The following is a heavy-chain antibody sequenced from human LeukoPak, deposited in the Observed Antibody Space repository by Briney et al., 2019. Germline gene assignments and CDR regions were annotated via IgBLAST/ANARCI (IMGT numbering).Heavy chain of an antibody. CDR3: TTDNPHFDY. CDR2: ISGNGGST. J-gene: IGHJ4*02. D-gene: IGHD1-1*01. Sequence: PGGSLRLSCATSGFTFSSYAMSWVRQAPGKGLEWVSAISGNGGSTYCTDSVKGRFTISRDNSKNTLYVQMNSLRAEDTAVYYCTTDNPHFDYWGQGTLVTVSS. CDR1: GFTFSSYA. V-gene: IGHV3-23*01.